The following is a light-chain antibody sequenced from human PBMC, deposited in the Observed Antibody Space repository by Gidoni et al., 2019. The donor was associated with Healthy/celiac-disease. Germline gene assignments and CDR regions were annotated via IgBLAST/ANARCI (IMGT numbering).Light chain of an antibody. CDR3: QQYGSSPWT. CDR2: GAS. CDR1: QRVSSSY. J-gene: IGKJ1*01. Sequence: EIVLTQSPGTLSLSPGERATLSCRASQRVSSSYLAWYHQKPGQAPRRLIYGASSRATGIPDRFSGSGSGTDFTLTISRLEPEDFAVYYCQQYGSSPWTFGQGTKVEIK. V-gene: IGKV3-20*01.